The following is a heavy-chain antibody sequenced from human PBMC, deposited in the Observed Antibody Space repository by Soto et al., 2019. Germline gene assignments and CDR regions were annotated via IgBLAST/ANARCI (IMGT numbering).Heavy chain of an antibody. CDR3: ARDAYYYDSSGYSWFDP. V-gene: IGHV3-74*01. CDR2: INSDGSST. J-gene: IGHJ5*02. CDR1: GFTFSSYW. D-gene: IGHD3-22*01. Sequence: GGSLRLSFAASGFTFSSYWMHWVRQAPGKGLVWVSRINSDGSSTSYADYVKGRFTISRDNAKNTLYLQMNSLRAEDTAVYYCARDAYYYDSSGYSWFDPWGQGTLVTVSS.